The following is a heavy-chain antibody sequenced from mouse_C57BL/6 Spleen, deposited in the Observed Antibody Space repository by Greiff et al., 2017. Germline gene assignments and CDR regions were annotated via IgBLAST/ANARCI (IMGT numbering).Heavy chain of an antibody. CDR3: AREGYYIDC. CDR1: GFPFSSYA. J-gene: IGHJ2*01. D-gene: IGHD3-1*01. CDR2: ISDGGSYT. Sequence: EVNVVESGGGLVKPGGSLKLSCAASGFPFSSYAMSWVRQTPEKRLEWVATISDGGSYTYYPDNVKGRFTISRDNAKNNLYLQMSHLKSEDTAMYYCAREGYYIDCWGQGTTLTVSS. V-gene: IGHV5-4*01.